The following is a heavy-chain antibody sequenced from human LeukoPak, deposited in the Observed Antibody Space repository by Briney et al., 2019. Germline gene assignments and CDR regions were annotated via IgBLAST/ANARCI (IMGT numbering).Heavy chain of an antibody. CDR3: ARVSSVSCFGNYYYYMDV. CDR2: ITGDVSST. CDR1: GFIFTNYW. D-gene: IGHD3-10*01. V-gene: IGHV3-74*01. Sequence: PGWFLRLSCAASGFIFTNYWMHLVRQAPGKGLVLVLSITGDVSSTSYADSVKGLFTIARDNAQNTLYLHMNTLGDEDTVVYHCARVSSVSCFGNYYYYMDVWGKGTTVTVS. J-gene: IGHJ6*03.